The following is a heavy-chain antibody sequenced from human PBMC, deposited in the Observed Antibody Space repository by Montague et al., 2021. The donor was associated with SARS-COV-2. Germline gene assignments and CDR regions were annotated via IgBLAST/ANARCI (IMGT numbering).Heavy chain of an antibody. D-gene: IGHD3-22*01. CDR2: ISSDSVGST. J-gene: IGHJ4*02. V-gene: IGHV3-23*01. CDR3: AKGSSGYPHYFDY. CDR1: GFTFSNYG. Sequence: SLRLSCAASGFTFSNYGISWVRQAPGKGREWVSAISSDSVGSTNYADSVRGRFTISRDNSKNTLYVQMNSLGAEDTAVYYCAKGSSGYPHYFDYWGQGTLVTVSS.